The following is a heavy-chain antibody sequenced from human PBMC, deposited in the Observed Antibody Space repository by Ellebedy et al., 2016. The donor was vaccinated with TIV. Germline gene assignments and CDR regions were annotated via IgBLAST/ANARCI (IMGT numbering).Heavy chain of an antibody. Sequence: ASVKVSRKASGYTFTSYYMHWVRQAPGQGLEWMGMINPSTGSTSYAQKSQGRVTMTRDTSISTAYMELSRLRSDDTAVYYCARVYYDILTGYDYWGQGTLVTVSS. CDR2: INPSTGST. CDR3: ARVYYDILTGYDY. V-gene: IGHV1-46*01. J-gene: IGHJ4*02. D-gene: IGHD3-9*01. CDR1: GYTFTSYY.